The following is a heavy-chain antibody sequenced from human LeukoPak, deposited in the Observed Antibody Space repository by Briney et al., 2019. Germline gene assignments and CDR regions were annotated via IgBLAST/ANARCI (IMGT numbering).Heavy chain of an antibody. CDR2: IFYSGST. D-gene: IGHD6-19*01. Sequence: SETLSLTCTVSGGSISSYYWSWMRQPPGKGVEWIGYIFYSGSTKYNPSLTNRVTISEGTSKNQISLKLSSVTAADTAVYYCARDSQSSGWFHQHWGQGTLVTVSS. CDR1: GGSISSYY. CDR3: ARDSQSSGWFHQH. V-gene: IGHV4-59*01. J-gene: IGHJ1*01.